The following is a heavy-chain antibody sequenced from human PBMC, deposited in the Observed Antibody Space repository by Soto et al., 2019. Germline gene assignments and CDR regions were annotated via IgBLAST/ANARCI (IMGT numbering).Heavy chain of an antibody. CDR2: IWYDGSKK. V-gene: IGHV3-33*08. CDR3: ARDSHVGSGWQLTADY. J-gene: IGHJ4*02. Sequence: PGRPPIPSTAGSRFTRRDQSRLLHRTAQGKGLEWVAVIWYDGSKKYYAESVKGRFTISRDNSKNTLYLQMNSLRAEDTAVYYFARDSHVGSGWQLTADYWGQ. CDR1: RFTRRDQS. D-gene: IGHD6-19*01.